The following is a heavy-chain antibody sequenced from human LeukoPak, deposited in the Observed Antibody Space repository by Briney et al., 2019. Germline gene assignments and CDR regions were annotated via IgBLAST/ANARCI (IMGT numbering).Heavy chain of an antibody. J-gene: IGHJ3*02. CDR1: GGSMITSNYY. D-gene: IGHD6-6*01. V-gene: IGHV4-39*07. CDR2: IYYSGST. Sequence: SETLSLTCTVSGGSMITSNYYWGWIRQPPGRGLEWIGSIYYSGSTYYNPSLKSRVTMSVDTSKNQFSLKLSSVTAADTAVYYCASSGSSLDAFDIWGQGTMVTVSS. CDR3: ASSGSSLDAFDI.